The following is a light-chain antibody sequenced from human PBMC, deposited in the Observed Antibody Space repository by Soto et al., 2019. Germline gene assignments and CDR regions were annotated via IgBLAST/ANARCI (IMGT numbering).Light chain of an antibody. V-gene: IGKV3-20*01. CDR1: RSVTNNY. CDR3: QQYGSSGT. Sequence: EIVLTQSPGTLSLSPGERVTLSCRASRSVTNNYVAWYQQIPGQAPRLLIYGASNRATGIPDRFSGSGSGTDFTLTISRLEPEDFAVYYCQQYGSSGTFGQGTKVDIK. CDR2: GAS. J-gene: IGKJ1*01.